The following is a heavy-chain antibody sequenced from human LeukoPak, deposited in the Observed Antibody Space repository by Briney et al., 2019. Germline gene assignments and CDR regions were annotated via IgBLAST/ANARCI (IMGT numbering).Heavy chain of an antibody. CDR1: GGTFSSYA. CDR2: INPNSGGT. D-gene: IGHD5-12*01. CDR3: ARDGSGYLNWFDP. Sequence: ASVKVSCKASGGTFSSYAISWVRQAPGQGLEWMGWINPNSGGTNYAQKFQGRVTMTRDTSISTAYMELSRLRSDDTAVYYCARDGSGYLNWFDPWGQGTLVTVSS. V-gene: IGHV1-2*02. J-gene: IGHJ5*02.